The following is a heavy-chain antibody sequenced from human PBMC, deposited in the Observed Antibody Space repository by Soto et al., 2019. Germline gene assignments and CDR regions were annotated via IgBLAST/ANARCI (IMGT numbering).Heavy chain of an antibody. V-gene: IGHV3-48*01. CDR3: TSRASPDSY. CDR1: GFDFNSYS. CDR2: INSGSPSV. J-gene: IGHJ4*02. D-gene: IGHD2-2*01. Sequence: EVQLVESGGGLVQPGGSLRLSCVASGFDFNSYSMNWVRQAPGKGLEWISYINSGSPSVFYADSVKGRFTISRDNAKNSLYLRRNKVLAESTAVYDCTSRASPDSYWGEGALVPVAS.